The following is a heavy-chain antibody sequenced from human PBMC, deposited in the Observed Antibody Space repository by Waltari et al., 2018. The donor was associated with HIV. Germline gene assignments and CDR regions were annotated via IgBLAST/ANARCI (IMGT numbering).Heavy chain of an antibody. CDR3: AGGGVLLWFGDLNWFDP. D-gene: IGHD3-10*01. CDR1: GSTFSSYW. J-gene: IGHJ5*02. CDR2: IKQGGSEK. V-gene: IGHV3-7*01. Sequence: EVQLVASGGGLVQPGGSLRLSCAASGSTFSSYWLSWVRQAPGKGLGWVANIKQGGSEKHCVDSVKGRFTCSRDYAQNSLYLQMSSLRAEDTAVYYCAGGGVLLWFGDLNWFDPWGQGTLVTVSS.